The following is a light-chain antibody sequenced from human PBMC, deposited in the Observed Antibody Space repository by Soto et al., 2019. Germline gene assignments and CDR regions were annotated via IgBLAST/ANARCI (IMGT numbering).Light chain of an antibody. V-gene: IGKV4-1*01. Sequence: DIVMTQSPDSLAVSLGERATINCKSSRNILSGSNNKNYLAWFQHKPGQPPKLLMYWASNRQSGVPDRFSGSGSGTDFTLNISGLQTEDVAVYYCQQYYGSPLTFGGGTKVEIK. J-gene: IGKJ4*01. CDR1: RNILSGSNNKNY. CDR2: WAS. CDR3: QQYYGSPLT.